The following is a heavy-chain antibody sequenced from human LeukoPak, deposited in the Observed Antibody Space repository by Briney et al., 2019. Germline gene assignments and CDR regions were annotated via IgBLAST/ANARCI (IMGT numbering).Heavy chain of an antibody. Sequence: SETLSLTWTVSGGSISSYYWSWIRQPPGKGLEWIGYIYYSGNTNYNPSLKSRVTISVDTSKNQFSLNLSSVTAADTAVYYCARGPSSGYSYGWGQGTLVTVSS. V-gene: IGHV4-59*01. CDR3: ARGPSSGYSYG. J-gene: IGHJ4*02. D-gene: IGHD5-18*01. CDR1: GGSISSYY. CDR2: IYYSGNT.